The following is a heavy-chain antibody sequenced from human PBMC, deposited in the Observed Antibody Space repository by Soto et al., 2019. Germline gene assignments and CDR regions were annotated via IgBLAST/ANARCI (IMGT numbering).Heavy chain of an antibody. V-gene: IGHV3-21*01. J-gene: IGHJ6*03. CDR1: GFTFSSYS. CDR2: ISSSSSYI. D-gene: IGHD6-13*01. Sequence: PGGSLRLSCAASGFTFSSYSMNWVRQAPGKGLEWVSSISSSSSYIYYADSVKGRFTISRDNAKNSLYLQMNSLRAEDTAVYYCARGLSGYSSIVLYYYYMDVWGKGTTVTVSS. CDR3: ARGLSGYSSIVLYYYYMDV.